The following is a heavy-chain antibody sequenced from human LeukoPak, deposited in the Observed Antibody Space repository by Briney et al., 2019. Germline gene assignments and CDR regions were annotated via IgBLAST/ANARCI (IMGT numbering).Heavy chain of an antibody. CDR2: ISGSGGST. CDR1: GFTFSSYA. CDR3: AKARYDFWSGYPYYFDY. V-gene: IGHV3-23*01. J-gene: IGHJ4*02. Sequence: GGSLRLSCAASGFTFSSYAMSWVRQAPGKGLEWVSAISGSGGSTYYADSVKGRFTISRDNSKNTLYLQMNSLRAEDTAVYYCAKARYDFWSGYPYYFDYWGQGTLVTVS. D-gene: IGHD3-3*01.